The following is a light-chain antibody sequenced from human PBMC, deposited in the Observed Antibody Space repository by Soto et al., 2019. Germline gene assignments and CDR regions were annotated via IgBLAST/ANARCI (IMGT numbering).Light chain of an antibody. Sequence: EIVMTQSPATLSVSPGERATLSCRASQSVSSNLAWYQQKPGQAPRLLIYGASTRATGIPARFSGSGSGTEFTLTISSLQSEAFAVDYCQQYNNWPLTFGGGTQVEIK. CDR2: GAS. J-gene: IGKJ4*01. V-gene: IGKV3D-15*01. CDR1: QSVSSN. CDR3: QQYNNWPLT.